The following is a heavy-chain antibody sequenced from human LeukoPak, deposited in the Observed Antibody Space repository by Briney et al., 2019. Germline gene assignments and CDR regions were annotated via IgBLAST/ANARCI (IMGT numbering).Heavy chain of an antibody. V-gene: IGHV3-48*03. Sequence: AGGSLRLSCAASGFTFSSDEMNWVRQAPGKGLEWVSYISSSGSTIYYADSVKGRFTISRDNAKNSLYLQMNSLRAGDTAVYYCARDHYYDKAFDIWGQGTMVTVSS. CDR3: ARDHYYDKAFDI. J-gene: IGHJ3*02. CDR1: GFTFSSDE. D-gene: IGHD3-22*01. CDR2: ISSSGSTI.